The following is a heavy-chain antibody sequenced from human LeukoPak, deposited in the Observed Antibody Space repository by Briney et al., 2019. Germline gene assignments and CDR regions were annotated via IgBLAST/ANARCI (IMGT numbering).Heavy chain of an antibody. CDR1: GFTFSDYY. D-gene: IGHD2-15*01. J-gene: IGHJ3*02. Sequence: GGSLRLSCEASGFTFSDYYMSWIRQAPGKGLEWVSYISSSGSTIYYADSVKGRFTISRDNAKNSLYLQTNSLRAEDTAVYYCASTQDGDAFDIWGQGTMVTVSS. CDR3: ASTQDGDAFDI. V-gene: IGHV3-11*01. CDR2: ISSSGSTI.